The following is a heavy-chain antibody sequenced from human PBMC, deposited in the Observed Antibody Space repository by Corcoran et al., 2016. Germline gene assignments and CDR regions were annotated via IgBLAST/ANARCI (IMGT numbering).Heavy chain of an antibody. CDR2: ISAYNGNT. CDR3: ARDPPMSYNMITGTKFDY. V-gene: IGHV1-18*01. CDR1: GYTFTSYG. Sequence: QVQLVQSGAEVKKPGASVKVSCKASGYTFTSYGISWVRQAPGQGLEWMGWISAYNGNTNYAQKLQGRVTMTTDTSTSTAYMELRSLRSDDTAVYYCARDPPMSYNMITGTKFDYWGQGTLVTVSS. D-gene: IGHD1-7*01. J-gene: IGHJ4*02.